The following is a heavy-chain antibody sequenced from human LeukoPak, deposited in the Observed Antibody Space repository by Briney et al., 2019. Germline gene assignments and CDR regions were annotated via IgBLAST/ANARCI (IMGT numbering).Heavy chain of an antibody. CDR2: IYYCGST. Sequence: SSETLSLTCTVSGGSISSYYWSWIRQPPGKGLEWIGYIYYCGSTNYNPSLKSRVTISVDTSKNQFSLKLSSVTAADTAVYYCARASYSSGPPGYWGQGTLVTVSS. V-gene: IGHV4-59*01. J-gene: IGHJ4*02. CDR3: ARASYSSGPPGY. CDR1: GGSISSYY. D-gene: IGHD6-19*01.